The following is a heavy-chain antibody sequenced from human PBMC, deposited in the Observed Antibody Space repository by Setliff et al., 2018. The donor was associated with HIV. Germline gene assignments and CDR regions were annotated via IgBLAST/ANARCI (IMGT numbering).Heavy chain of an antibody. CDR2: IHTTGST. CDR3: AKRTFGSGRLDP. CDR1: GGSISSYY. D-gene: IGHD3-16*01. Sequence: KTSETLSLTCTVSGGSISSYYWSWIRLPAGKGLEWIGQIHTTGSTNYNPSLKSRVTISMDTSKNQFSLNLNSVTATDTAVYYCAKRTFGSGRLDPWGQGTLVTVSS. J-gene: IGHJ5*02. V-gene: IGHV4-4*07.